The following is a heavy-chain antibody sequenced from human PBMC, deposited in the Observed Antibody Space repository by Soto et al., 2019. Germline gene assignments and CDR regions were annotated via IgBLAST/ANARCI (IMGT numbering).Heavy chain of an antibody. V-gene: IGHV1-69*13. J-gene: IGHJ4*02. CDR2: IIPIFGTA. D-gene: IGHD2-2*01. Sequence: SVKVSCKASGGTFSSYAISWVRQAPGQGLEWMGGIIPIFGTANYAQKFQGRVTITADESTSTAYMELSSLRSEDTAVYYCAREKLAIGYCSSTSCYQFDYWGQGTLVTVSS. CDR1: GGTFSSYA. CDR3: AREKLAIGYCSSTSCYQFDY.